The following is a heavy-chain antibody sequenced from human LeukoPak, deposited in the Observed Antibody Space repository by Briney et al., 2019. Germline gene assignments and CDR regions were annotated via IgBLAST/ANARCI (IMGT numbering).Heavy chain of an antibody. CDR1: GFTFSSYA. J-gene: IGHJ4*02. CDR3: AKSLWQQLVQRTTLDY. V-gene: IGHV3-23*01. CDR2: ISGSGGST. Sequence: GGSLRLSCAASGFTFSSYAMSWVRQAPGKGLEWASAISGSGGSTYYADSVKGRFTISRDNSKNTLYLQMNSLRAEDTAVYYRAKSLWQQLVQRTTLDYWGQGTLVTVSS. D-gene: IGHD6-13*01.